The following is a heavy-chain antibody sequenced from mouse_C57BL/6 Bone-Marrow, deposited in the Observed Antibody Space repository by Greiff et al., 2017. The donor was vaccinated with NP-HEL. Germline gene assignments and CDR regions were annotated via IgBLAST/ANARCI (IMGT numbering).Heavy chain of an antibody. CDR3: ARGGWDGFDY. D-gene: IGHD4-1*01. J-gene: IGHJ2*01. Sequence: QVQLQQSGAELVKPGASVKLSCKASGYTFTSYWMHWVKQRPGQGLEWIGMIHPNSGRTNYNEKFKSKATLTVAKSSGTAYMQLSSLTSEDSAVYYCARGGWDGFDYWGQGTTLTVSS. CDR2: IHPNSGRT. CDR1: GYTFTSYW. V-gene: IGHV1-64*01.